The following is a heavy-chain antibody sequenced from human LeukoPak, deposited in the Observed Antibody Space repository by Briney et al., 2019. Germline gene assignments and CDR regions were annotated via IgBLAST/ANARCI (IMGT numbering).Heavy chain of an antibody. CDR1: GFTFSSYW. D-gene: IGHD3-3*01. J-gene: IGHJ4*02. V-gene: IGHV3-23*01. CDR2: ISGSGGST. Sequence: GGSLRLSCAASGFTFSSYWMSWVRQAPGKGLEWVSAISGSGGSTYYADSVKGRFTISRDNSKNTLYLQMNSLRAEDTAVYYCAKELRRITIFGVVTFDYWGQGTLVTVSS. CDR3: AKELRRITIFGVVTFDY.